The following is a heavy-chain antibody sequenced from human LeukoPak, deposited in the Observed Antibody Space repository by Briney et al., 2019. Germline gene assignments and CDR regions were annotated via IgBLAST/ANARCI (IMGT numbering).Heavy chain of an antibody. CDR2: INHSGST. CDR1: GGSFSGYY. CDR3: ARGGGSSGYYSDY. Sequence: SETLSLTCAVYGGSFSGYYWSWIRQPPGKGLEWIGEINHSGSTNYNPSLKSRVTISVDTSKNQFSLKLSSMTAADTAVYYCARGGGSSGYYSDYWGQGTLVTVSS. J-gene: IGHJ4*02. V-gene: IGHV4-34*01. D-gene: IGHD3-22*01.